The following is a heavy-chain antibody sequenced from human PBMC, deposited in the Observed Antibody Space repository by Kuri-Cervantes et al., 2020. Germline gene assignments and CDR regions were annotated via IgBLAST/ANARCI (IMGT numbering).Heavy chain of an antibody. CDR1: GYSITSDYY. CDR3: ASQGWLFGLTAFDI. Sequence: ESLKISCAVSGYSITSDYYWGWIRHPPGKGLEWIGSVYHSGSTYYNLSLRSRVTISVDKSKNQFSLKLSSVTAADTAVYYCASQGWLFGLTAFDIWGQGTTVTVSS. V-gene: IGHV4-38-2*01. J-gene: IGHJ3*02. D-gene: IGHD3-22*01. CDR2: VYHSGST.